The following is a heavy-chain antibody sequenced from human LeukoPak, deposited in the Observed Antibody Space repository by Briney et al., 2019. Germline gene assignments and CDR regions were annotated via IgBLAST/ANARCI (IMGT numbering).Heavy chain of an antibody. Sequence: PSETLSLTCTVSGGSISSSRYYWGWIRQPPGKGLEWIASSFYSGSTYYNPSLKSRLTISVDTSKNQFSLKLSSVTAADTAVYYCARTGLNSRNFDYWGQGTLVTVSS. J-gene: IGHJ4*02. D-gene: IGHD2/OR15-2a*01. V-gene: IGHV4-39*01. CDR1: GGSISSSRYY. CDR2: SFYSGST. CDR3: ARTGLNSRNFDY.